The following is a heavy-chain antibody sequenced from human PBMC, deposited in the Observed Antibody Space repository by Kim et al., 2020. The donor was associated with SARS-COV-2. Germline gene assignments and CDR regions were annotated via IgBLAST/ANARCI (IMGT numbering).Heavy chain of an antibody. D-gene: IGHD2-2*02. Sequence: GGSLRLSCAASGFTFSNAWMSWVRQAPGKGLEWVGRIKSKTDGGTTDYAALVKGRFTISRDDSKNTLYLQMNSLKTEDTAVYYCTTDRLYCSSTSCYTSYYYYGMDVWGQGTTVTVSS. CDR1: GFTFSNAW. CDR2: IKSKTDGGTT. V-gene: IGHV3-15*01. CDR3: TTDRLYCSSTSCYTSYYYYGMDV. J-gene: IGHJ6*02.